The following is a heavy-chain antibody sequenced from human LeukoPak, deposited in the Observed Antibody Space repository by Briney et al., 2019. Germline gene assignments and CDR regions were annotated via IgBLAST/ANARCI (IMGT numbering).Heavy chain of an antibody. D-gene: IGHD3-10*01. CDR1: GFTFRSHS. CDR2: ISSTSGTI. CDR3: AKRGFDGSGSYYTRD. V-gene: IGHV3-48*01. J-gene: IGHJ4*02. Sequence: PGGSLRLSCAAPGFTFRSHSMSWVRQGPGKGLECVSYISSTSGTIYYADSVKGRFTISRDNSKNTLDLQMNSLRVEDTAAYYCAKRGFDGSGSYYTRDWGQGTLVTVSS.